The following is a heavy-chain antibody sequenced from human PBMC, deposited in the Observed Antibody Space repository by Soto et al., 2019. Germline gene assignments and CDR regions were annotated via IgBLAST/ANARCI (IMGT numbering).Heavy chain of an antibody. V-gene: IGHV1-3*01. D-gene: IGHD3-22*01. CDR3: ARDSWITMNAFDV. J-gene: IGHJ3*01. Sequence: QVHLVQSGAEVKKPGASVKVSCKASGYTFTDNAMHWVRQAPGQRPEGVGWINVGNGDTKYSQKLQGRVTITSDTSAETAYMDLSSLRSDATAVYYCARDSWITMNAFDVWGQGTSVIVSS. CDR2: INVGNGDT. CDR1: GYTFTDNA.